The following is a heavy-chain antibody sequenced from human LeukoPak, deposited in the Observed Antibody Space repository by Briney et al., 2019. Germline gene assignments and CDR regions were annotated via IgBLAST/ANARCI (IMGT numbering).Heavy chain of an antibody. CDR1: GYSFTSYW. CDR3: ARQRSRDGYNYDGFDI. V-gene: IGHV5-10-1*04. J-gene: IGHJ3*02. D-gene: IGHD5-24*01. CDR2: IDPSDSYT. Sequence: GESLRISCKGSGYSFTSYWISWVRQMPGKGLEWMGRIDPSDSYTNYSPSFQGQVTISADKSISTAYLQWSSLRASDTAVYYCARQRSRDGYNYDGFDIWGQGTMVTVSS.